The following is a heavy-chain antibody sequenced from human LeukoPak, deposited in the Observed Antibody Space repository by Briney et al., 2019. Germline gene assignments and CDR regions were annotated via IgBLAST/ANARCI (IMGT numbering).Heavy chain of an antibody. Sequence: GGSLRLSCAASGFTFSSYAMHWARQAPGKGLEWVAVISYDGSNKYYADSVKGRFTISRDNSKNTLYLQMNSLRAEDTAVYYCAREQLWFGFHDAFDIWGQGTMVTVSS. CDR3: AREQLWFGFHDAFDI. D-gene: IGHD3-10*01. V-gene: IGHV3-30*04. CDR2: ISYDGSNK. J-gene: IGHJ3*02. CDR1: GFTFSSYA.